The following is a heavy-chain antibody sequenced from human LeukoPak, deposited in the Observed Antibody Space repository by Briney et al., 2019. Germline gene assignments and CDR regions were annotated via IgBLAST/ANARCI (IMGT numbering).Heavy chain of an antibody. J-gene: IGHJ6*03. Sequence: GGSLRLSCAVSGFTFSGYSMSWVRQAPGKGLEWVAKMNEYGSEIFYVDSVKGRFTISRDNAKNSLYLQMNSLRAEDTAVYYCARDGGDIVVVTASYYYMDVWGKGTTVTVSS. CDR3: ARDGGDIVVVTASYYYMDV. CDR1: GFTFSGYS. V-gene: IGHV3-7*01. CDR2: MNEYGSEI. D-gene: IGHD2-21*02.